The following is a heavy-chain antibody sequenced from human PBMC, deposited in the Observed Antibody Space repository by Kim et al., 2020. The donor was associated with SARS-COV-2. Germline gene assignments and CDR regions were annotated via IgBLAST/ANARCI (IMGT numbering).Heavy chain of an antibody. CDR2: ISYDGSTQ. D-gene: IGHD2-21*01. J-gene: IGHJ5*02. V-gene: IGHV3-30*09. Sequence: GGSLRLSCAASGFSFNRHLMHWVRQAPGRGLEWVALISYDGSTQRYTDSGKGRFDVSRDNSKNAMYLQMNSLRPEDTAIYYCTRNFVADTDMGPWGQGTLVTVSP. CDR1: GFSFNRHL. CDR3: TRNFVADTDMGP.